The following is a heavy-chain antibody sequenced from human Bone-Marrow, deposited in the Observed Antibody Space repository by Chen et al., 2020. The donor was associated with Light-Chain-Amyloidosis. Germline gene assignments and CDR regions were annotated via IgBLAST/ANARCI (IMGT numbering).Heavy chain of an antibody. Sequence: TWIRQHPGRGLEWIVYIYYVGNSRYNPSLMSRVTISLDTSKNQFSLNLSSVTAADTAVYYCARGTMTSVDWSYYCDFWGQGTLVTVSS. CDR2: IYYVGNS. V-gene: IGHV4-31*02. CDR3: ARGTMTSVDWSYYCDF. D-gene: IGHD3-22*01. J-gene: IGHJ4*02.